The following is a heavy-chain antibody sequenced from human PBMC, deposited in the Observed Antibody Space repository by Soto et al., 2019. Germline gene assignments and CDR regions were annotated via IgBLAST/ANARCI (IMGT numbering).Heavy chain of an antibody. Sequence: SLSLSCAASGFTFSSYSLNWLRQAPGKGLEWVSYISSSSSTIYYADSVKGRFTISRDNAKNSLYLQMNSLRAEDTAVYYCARDGVIMDDAFDIWGQGTMVTVSS. CDR2: ISSSSSTI. CDR1: GFTFSSYS. CDR3: ARDGVIMDDAFDI. D-gene: IGHD3-10*01. J-gene: IGHJ3*02. V-gene: IGHV3-48*01.